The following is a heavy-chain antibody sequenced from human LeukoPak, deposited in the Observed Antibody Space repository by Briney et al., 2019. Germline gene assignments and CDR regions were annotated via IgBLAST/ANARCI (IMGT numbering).Heavy chain of an antibody. J-gene: IGHJ3*02. Sequence: GGSLRLSCAASGFIVSSNYMSRVRQAPGKGLEWVSIIYSGGSTYYADSVKGRFTISRDNSKNTLYLQMNSLRAEDTAVYYCARHLSGDDIWGQGTMVTVSS. D-gene: IGHD4-17*01. CDR2: IYSGGST. V-gene: IGHV3-53*01. CDR3: ARHLSGDDI. CDR1: GFIVSSNY.